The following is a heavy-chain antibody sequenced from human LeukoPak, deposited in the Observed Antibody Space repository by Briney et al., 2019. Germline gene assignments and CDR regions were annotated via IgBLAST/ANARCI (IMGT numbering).Heavy chain of an antibody. CDR3: ARQGDYYDSSGYL. D-gene: IGHD3-22*01. CDR1: GGSISSYY. Sequence: SETLSLTCTVSGGSISSYYWSWIRQPPGKGLEWIGYIYYSGSTNYNPSLKSRVTISVDTSKNQFSLKLSSVTAADTAVYYCARQGDYYDSSGYLWGQGTLVTVSS. J-gene: IGHJ4*02. V-gene: IGHV4-59*01. CDR2: IYYSGST.